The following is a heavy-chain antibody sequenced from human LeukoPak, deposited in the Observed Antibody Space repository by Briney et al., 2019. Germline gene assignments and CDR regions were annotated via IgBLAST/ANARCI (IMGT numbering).Heavy chain of an antibody. J-gene: IGHJ4*02. V-gene: IGHV4-4*07. D-gene: IGHD1-26*01. CDR2: IYTSGST. Sequence: PSETLSLTCTVSGGSISSYYWSWIRQPPGKGLEWIGRIYTSGSTNYNPSLKSRVTMSVDTSKNQFSLNLNSVTAADTAVYYCARHISSGSGAYAHFDYWGQGTLVTVSS. CDR1: GGSISSYY. CDR3: ARHISSGSGAYAHFDY.